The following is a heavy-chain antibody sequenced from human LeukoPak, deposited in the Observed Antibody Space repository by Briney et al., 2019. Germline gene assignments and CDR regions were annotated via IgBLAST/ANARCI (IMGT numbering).Heavy chain of an antibody. Sequence: SETLSLTCAVYGGSFSGYYWSWIRQPPGKGLEWIGEINHSGSTNYNPSLKSRVTISVDTSKNQFSLKLSSVTAADTAVYYCASQTPHIWFGDYMDVWGKGTTVSVSS. J-gene: IGHJ6*03. CDR2: INHSGST. CDR3: ASQTPHIWFGDYMDV. CDR1: GGSFSGYY. V-gene: IGHV4-34*01. D-gene: IGHD3-10*01.